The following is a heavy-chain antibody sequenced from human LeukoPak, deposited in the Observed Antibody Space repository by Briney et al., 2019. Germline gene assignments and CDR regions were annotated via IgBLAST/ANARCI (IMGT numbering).Heavy chain of an antibody. CDR2: INHSGST. V-gene: IGHV4-34*01. J-gene: IGHJ6*04. Sequence: SSETLSLTCAVYGGSFSGYYWSWIRQPPGKGLEWIGEINHSGSTNYNPSLKSRVTISVDTSKNQFSQKLSSVTAAETAVYYCARDLHYDILTGTYYGMDVWGKGTTVTVSS. D-gene: IGHD3-9*01. CDR3: ARDLHYDILTGTYYGMDV. CDR1: GGSFSGYY.